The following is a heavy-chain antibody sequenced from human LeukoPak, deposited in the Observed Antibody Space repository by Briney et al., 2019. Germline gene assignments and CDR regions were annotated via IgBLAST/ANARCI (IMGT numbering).Heavy chain of an antibody. J-gene: IGHJ5*02. V-gene: IGHV4-59*01. Sequence: SETLSLTCTASGGSISSYYCSWIRQPPGKGLEWIGYIYYSGSTNYNPSLKSRLTISLDTSTKQFSLKLSSVTCADTAGYYFAIDHNYYGSSGYYKFDPWGQGALVTVSS. D-gene: IGHD3-22*01. CDR1: GGSISSYY. CDR2: IYYSGST. CDR3: AIDHNYYGSSGYYKFDP.